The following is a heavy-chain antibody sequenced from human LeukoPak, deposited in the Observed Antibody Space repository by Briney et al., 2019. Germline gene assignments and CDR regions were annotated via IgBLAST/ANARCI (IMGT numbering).Heavy chain of an antibody. Sequence: GGSLRLPCAASGFTFSSYGMHWVRQAPGKGLEWVAVISYDGSNKYYADSVKGRFTIFRDNSKNTLYLQMNSLRAEDTAVYYCAKDGHCSSTSCYRWGYFDYWGQGTLVTVSS. CDR3: AKDGHCSSTSCYRWGYFDY. CDR2: ISYDGSNK. V-gene: IGHV3-30*18. D-gene: IGHD2-2*02. CDR1: GFTFSSYG. J-gene: IGHJ4*02.